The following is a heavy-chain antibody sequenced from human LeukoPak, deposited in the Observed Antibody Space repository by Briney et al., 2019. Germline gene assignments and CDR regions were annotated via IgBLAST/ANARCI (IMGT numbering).Heavy chain of an antibody. CDR3: AKGYSSGWQYFDY. CDR1: GFTFSSYA. CDR2: ISGSGGST. J-gene: IGHJ4*02. V-gene: IGHV3-23*01. Sequence: AGGSLRLSCAASGFTFSSYAMSWVRQAPGKGLEWVSGISGSGGSTYNADSVKGRFTISRDNSKNTVFVQVNSLRVEDTAVYYCAKGYSSGWQYFDYWGQGTLVTVSS. D-gene: IGHD6-19*01.